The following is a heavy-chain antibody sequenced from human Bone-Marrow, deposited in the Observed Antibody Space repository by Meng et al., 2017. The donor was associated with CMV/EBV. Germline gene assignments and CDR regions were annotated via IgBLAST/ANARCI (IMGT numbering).Heavy chain of an antibody. Sequence: GESLKISCAASGFTFDDYTMHWVRQAPGKGLEWVSLISWDGGSTYYADSVKGQFTISRDNSKNSLYLQMNSLRTEDTALYYCAKAAAAGGWGGWYFDLWGRGTLVTVSS. D-gene: IGHD6-13*01. CDR1: GFTFDDYT. CDR2: ISWDGGST. J-gene: IGHJ2*01. V-gene: IGHV3-43*01. CDR3: AKAAAAGGWGGWYFDL.